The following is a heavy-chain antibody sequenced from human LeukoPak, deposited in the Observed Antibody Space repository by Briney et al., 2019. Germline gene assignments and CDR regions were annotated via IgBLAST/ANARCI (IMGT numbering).Heavy chain of an antibody. CDR2: LNPNNGGT. V-gene: IGHV1-2*06. J-gene: IGHJ4*02. D-gene: IGHD1-7*01. CDR1: GYTFTGYF. CDR3: ARSSLDQNYLADY. Sequence: GASVKVSCKASGYTFTGYFMHGVRQAPGQGLEWMGRLNPNNGGTNYAQKFQGRVTLTRDTSISTAYMELSRLTSDDTAVYYCARSSLDQNYLADYWGQGTLVTVSS.